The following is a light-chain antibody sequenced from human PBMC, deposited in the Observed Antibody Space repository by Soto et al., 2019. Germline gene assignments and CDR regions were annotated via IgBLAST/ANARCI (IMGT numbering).Light chain of an antibody. CDR3: QQYNKWPLT. CDR1: QSLNGN. Sequence: EIVMTQSPATLSVSPGERATLSCRASQSLNGNLAWYQQKPGQGPRLLIYGASTRATGIPARFSGSGSGTEFTLTISSLQSEDFAVYHCQQYNKWPLTFSGGTKVEIK. J-gene: IGKJ4*01. V-gene: IGKV3-15*01. CDR2: GAS.